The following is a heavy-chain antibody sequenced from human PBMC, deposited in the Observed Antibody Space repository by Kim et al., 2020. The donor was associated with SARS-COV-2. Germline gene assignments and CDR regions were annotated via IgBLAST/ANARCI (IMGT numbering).Heavy chain of an antibody. CDR3: ARGGTEGGYYFDY. Sequence: GSLRLSCAASGFTFSSYEMNWVRQAPGKGLEWVSYISSSGSTIYYADSVKGRFTISRDNAKNSLYLQMNSLRAEDTAVYYCARGGTEGGYYFDYWGQGTLVTVSS. V-gene: IGHV3-48*03. D-gene: IGHD1-1*01. CDR2: ISSSGSTI. CDR1: GFTFSSYE. J-gene: IGHJ4*02.